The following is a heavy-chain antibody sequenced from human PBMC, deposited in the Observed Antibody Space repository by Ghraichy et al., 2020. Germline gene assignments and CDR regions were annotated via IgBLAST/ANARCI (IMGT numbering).Heavy chain of an antibody. CDR2: INPTGST. CDR1: VGSFSGYY. CDR3: ARRRELWSAAEGDAFDM. Sequence: SETLSLTCAVYVGSFSGYYWSWIRQPPGKGLEWIGEINPTGSTNNSPSLKSRLTMLVDTPKNQFSLKLKSVTAADTAVYYCARRRELWSAAEGDAFDMWGQGTMVTVSS. V-gene: IGHV4-34*01. J-gene: IGHJ3*02. D-gene: IGHD5-18*01.